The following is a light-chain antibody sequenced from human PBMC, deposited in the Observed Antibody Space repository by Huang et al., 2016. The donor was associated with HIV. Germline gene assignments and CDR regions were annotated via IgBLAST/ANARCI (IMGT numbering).Light chain of an antibody. J-gene: IGKJ1*01. CDR2: AAS. Sequence: AIQLTQSPSSLSASVGDRVTITCRASQDITNDLGWYQQKPGKTPKLLISAASTLRSGVPSRFSGSGSGTYFTLTISSLQPEDFATYFCLQDFTYPRTFGQGTRVEI. V-gene: IGKV1-6*02. CDR3: LQDFTYPRT. CDR1: QDITND.